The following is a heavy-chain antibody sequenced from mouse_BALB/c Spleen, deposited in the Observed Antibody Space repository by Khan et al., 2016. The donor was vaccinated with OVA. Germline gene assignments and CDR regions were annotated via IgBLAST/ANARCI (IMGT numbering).Heavy chain of an antibody. J-gene: IGHJ2*01. D-gene: IGHD1-1*01. CDR1: GYSFTGYF. CDR3: ARVYGSDFDY. Sequence: VQLQQSGPELVKPGASVKISCKASGYSFTGYFMNWVMQSHGKSLEWIGRINPHFGETFYNPKFQVKATLTVDESSSTAHMELRSLASEDSAVYYCARVYGSDFDYWGQGTALTVSS. V-gene: IGHV1-20*02. CDR2: INPHFGET.